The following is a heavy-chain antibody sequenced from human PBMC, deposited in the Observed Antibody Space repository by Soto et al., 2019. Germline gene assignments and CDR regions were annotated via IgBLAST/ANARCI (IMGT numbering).Heavy chain of an antibody. CDR1: GGSFSGYY. Sequence: SETLSLTCAVYGGSFSGYYWSWIRQPPGKGLEWIGEINHSGSTNYNPSLKSRVTISVDTSKNQFSLKLSSVTAADTAVYYCARARSFRYYYGSGSLNYWGQGTLVTVSS. CDR2: INHSGST. V-gene: IGHV4-34*01. D-gene: IGHD3-10*01. CDR3: ARARSFRYYYGSGSLNY. J-gene: IGHJ4*02.